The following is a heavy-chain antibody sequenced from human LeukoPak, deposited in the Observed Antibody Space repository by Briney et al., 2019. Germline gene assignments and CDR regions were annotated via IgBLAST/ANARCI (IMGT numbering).Heavy chain of an antibody. CDR3: AREGATGAFDI. CDR2: ISSDGTNK. V-gene: IGHV3-30*04. Sequence: GRSLRLSCAASGFTFSNYAMYWVRQAPGKGLEWVAVISSDGTNKHYADSVKGRFTISRDNSKNTLYLQMNSLRAEDTAVYYCAREGATGAFDIWGQGTMVTVSS. J-gene: IGHJ3*02. D-gene: IGHD1-26*01. CDR1: GFTFSNYA.